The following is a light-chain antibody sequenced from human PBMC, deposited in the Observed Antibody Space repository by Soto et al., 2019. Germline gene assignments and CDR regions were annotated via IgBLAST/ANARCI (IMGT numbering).Light chain of an antibody. CDR1: SSDVGRYNY. Sequence: QSVLTQPPSASGSPGQSVTFSCTGTSSDVGRYNYVSWYQQHPGKAPKLLIYGVTQRPSGVPDRFSGSKSGNTASLTVSGLQDEDEGYYYCSSYAGSNIYVFGTGNKVTV. CDR3: SSYAGSNIYV. CDR2: GVT. V-gene: IGLV2-8*01. J-gene: IGLJ1*01.